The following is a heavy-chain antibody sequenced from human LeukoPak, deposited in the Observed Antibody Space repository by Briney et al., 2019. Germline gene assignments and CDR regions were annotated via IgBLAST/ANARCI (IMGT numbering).Heavy chain of an antibody. CDR3: ARPARIAANYYYYYYMDV. CDR2: SGST. V-gene: IGHV4-59*12. J-gene: IGHJ6*03. D-gene: IGHD6-13*01. Sequence: SGSTNYAPSLKSRVTISVDTSKNQFSLKLSSVTAADTAVYYCARPARIAANYYYYYYMDVWGKGTTVTVSS.